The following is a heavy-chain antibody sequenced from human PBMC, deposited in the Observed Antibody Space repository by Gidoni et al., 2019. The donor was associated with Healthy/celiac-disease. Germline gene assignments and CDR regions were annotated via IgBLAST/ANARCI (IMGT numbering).Heavy chain of an antibody. D-gene: IGHD3-22*01. CDR3: AKDIDYDSAGIDY. CDR2: ISWNSGSI. V-gene: IGHV3-9*01. CDR1: GFPFDDYA. Sequence: EVQLVESGGGLVQPGRSLRLSCAASGFPFDDYAMHWVRQAPGKGLEWVSGISWNSGSIGYADSVKGRFTISRDNAKNSLYLQMNSLRAEDTALYYCAKDIDYDSAGIDYWGQGTLVTVSS. J-gene: IGHJ4*02.